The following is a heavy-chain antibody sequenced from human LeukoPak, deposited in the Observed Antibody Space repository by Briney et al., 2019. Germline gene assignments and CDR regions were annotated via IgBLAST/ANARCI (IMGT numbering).Heavy chain of an antibody. CDR3: ARHPSDY. CDR2: ISSSSTYI. J-gene: IGHJ4*02. Sequence: PGGSLRLSCAASGFTFSSYTMNWVRQAPGKGLEWVSSISSSSTYIYYADSLKGRFTISRDNAKNSLYLQMNSLRAEDTAVYYCARHPSDYWGQGTLVTVSS. V-gene: IGHV3-21*01. CDR1: GFTFSSYT.